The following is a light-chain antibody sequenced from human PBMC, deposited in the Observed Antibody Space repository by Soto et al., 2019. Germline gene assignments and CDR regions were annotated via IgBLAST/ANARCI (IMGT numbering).Light chain of an antibody. V-gene: IGKV3-11*01. J-gene: IGKJ5*01. Sequence: EIVLTQSPATLSLSPGERATLSCRASQSVRNYLAWYQQKPGQAPRLLIYDASNRATGIPARFSGSGSGTDFTLTISSLEPEDFAVYYCQQRSNWPLITFGQGTRLEIK. CDR1: QSVRNY. CDR2: DAS. CDR3: QQRSNWPLIT.